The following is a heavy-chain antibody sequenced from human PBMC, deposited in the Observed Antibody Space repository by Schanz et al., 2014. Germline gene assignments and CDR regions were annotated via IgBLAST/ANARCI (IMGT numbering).Heavy chain of an antibody. V-gene: IGHV3-64D*06. D-gene: IGHD3-10*01. Sequence: EVQLVESGGGLVQPGGSLRLSCSASGFTFSIYAMHWVRQAPGKGLEYVSAISHDGYSTYYADSVKGRFTISRDNSKNTLYLQMNSLRAEDTAVYYCARPALWCGDNCFDPWGQGTLVTVSS. CDR2: ISHDGYST. CDR1: GFTFSIYA. CDR3: ARPALWCGDNCFDP. J-gene: IGHJ5*02.